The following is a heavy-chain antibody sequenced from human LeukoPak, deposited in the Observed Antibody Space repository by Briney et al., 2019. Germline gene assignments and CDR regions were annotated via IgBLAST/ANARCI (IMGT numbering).Heavy chain of an antibody. CDR3: ARTVYSGSYPLFDP. J-gene: IGHJ5*02. Sequence: SETLSLTCTVSGGSISSYYWSWIRQPPGKGLEWIGYIYTSGSTNYNPSLKSRVTISVDTSKNQFSLKLSSVTAADTAVYYCARTVYSGSYPLFDPWGQGTLVTVSS. CDR1: GGSISSYY. D-gene: IGHD1-26*01. CDR2: IYTSGST. V-gene: IGHV4-4*09.